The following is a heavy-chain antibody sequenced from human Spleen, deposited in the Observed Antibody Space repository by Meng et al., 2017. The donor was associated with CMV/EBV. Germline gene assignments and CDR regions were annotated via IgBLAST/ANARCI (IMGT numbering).Heavy chain of an antibody. J-gene: IGHJ4*02. Sequence: ASVKVSCKASGYTFTGYYMHWVRQAPGQGLEWMGWISPNSGGTNYAQRFQGRVTMTRDTSISTAYMELSRLRSDDTAVYYCARGHMTGYDYVWGFDYWGQGTLVTVSS. CDR3: ARGHMTGYDYVWGFDY. CDR2: ISPNSGGT. CDR1: GYTFTGYY. V-gene: IGHV1-2*02. D-gene: IGHD5-12*01.